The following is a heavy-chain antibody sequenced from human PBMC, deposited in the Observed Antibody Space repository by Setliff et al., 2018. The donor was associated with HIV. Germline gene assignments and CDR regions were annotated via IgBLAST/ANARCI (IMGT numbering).Heavy chain of an antibody. CDR3: AGYGDYPLPKLIY. Sequence: SETLSLTCSVFGGSITNDNNYWGWIRQSPGKGLEWIGGIYFSGKTYNNPSFKSRVTMSVDTSKNQFSLRLTSVTAADTAVHYCAGYGDYPLPKLIYWGQGTLVTVSS. CDR2: IYFSGKT. V-gene: IGHV4-39*01. CDR1: GGSITNDNNY. D-gene: IGHD4-17*01. J-gene: IGHJ4*02.